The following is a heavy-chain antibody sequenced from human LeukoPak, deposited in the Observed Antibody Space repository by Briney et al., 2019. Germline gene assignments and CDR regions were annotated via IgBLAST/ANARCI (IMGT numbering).Heavy chain of an antibody. CDR2: IYYSGST. CDR3: ARAGYCSSTSCSYYMDV. J-gene: IGHJ6*03. V-gene: IGHV4-59*01. CDR1: GGSISSYY. Sequence: KASETLSLTCTVSGGSISSYYWSWIRQPPGKGLEWIGYIYYSGSTNYNPSLKSRVTISVDTSKNQFSLKLSSVTAADTAVYYCARAGYCSSTSCSYYMDVWGKGTTVTVSS. D-gene: IGHD2-2*01.